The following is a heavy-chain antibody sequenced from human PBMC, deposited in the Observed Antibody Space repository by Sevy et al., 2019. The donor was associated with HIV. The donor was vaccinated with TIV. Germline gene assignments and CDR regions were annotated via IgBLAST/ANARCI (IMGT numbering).Heavy chain of an antibody. V-gene: IGHV3-23*01. CDR2: ISGSGGST. CDR1: GFTFSNYG. D-gene: IGHD2-15*01. CDR3: AKVLLFDAFDI. J-gene: IGHJ3*02. Sequence: GGSLRLSCVVSGFTFSNYGMRWVRQAPGKGLEWVSAISGSGGSTSYADSVKGRFTISRDNSKNTLYLQMNSLRAEDTAVYYCAKVLLFDAFDIWGQGTMVTVSS.